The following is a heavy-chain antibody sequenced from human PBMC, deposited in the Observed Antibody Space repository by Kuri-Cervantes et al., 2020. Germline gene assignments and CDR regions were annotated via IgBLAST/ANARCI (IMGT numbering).Heavy chain of an antibody. CDR2: IWYDGSNK. J-gene: IGHJ5*02. V-gene: IGHV3-33*08. CDR3: ARVSPGYCSGGSCRGAWFDP. Sequence: GGSLRLSCAASGFTFSDYYMSWIRQAPGKGLEWVAVIWYDGSNKYYADSVKGRFTISRDNSKNTLYLQMNSLRAEDTAVYYCARVSPGYCSGGSCRGAWFDPWGQGTLVTVSS. CDR1: GFTFSDYY. D-gene: IGHD2-15*01.